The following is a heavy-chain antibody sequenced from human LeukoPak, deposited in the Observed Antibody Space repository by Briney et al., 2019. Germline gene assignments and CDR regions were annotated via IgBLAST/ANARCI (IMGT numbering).Heavy chain of an antibody. CDR3: AREGKQWLANNWFDP. Sequence: SVKVSCKASGGTFSSYAISWVRQAPGQGLEWMGGIIPIFGTANYAQKFQGRVTITADESTSTAYMELSSLRSEDTAVYYCAREGKQWLANNWFDPWGQGTLVTVSS. CDR1: GGTFSSYA. D-gene: IGHD6-19*01. CDR2: IIPIFGTA. J-gene: IGHJ5*02. V-gene: IGHV1-69*13.